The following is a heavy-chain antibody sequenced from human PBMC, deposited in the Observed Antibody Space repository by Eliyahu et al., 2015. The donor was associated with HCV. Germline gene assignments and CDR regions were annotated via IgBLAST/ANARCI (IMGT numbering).Heavy chain of an antibody. Sequence: EVQLVESGGGLVQPGRSLKLSCAASGFXFXDXXXHWVRQAPGKGLGWVSGISWNSDSIGYADSVKGRFTISRDNAKNSLYLQMNSLRAEDTALYYCAKDFRYCSGGSCYHTRYYYGLDVWGQGTTVTVSS. V-gene: IGHV3-9*01. D-gene: IGHD2-15*01. CDR1: GFXFXDXX. J-gene: IGHJ6*02. CDR3: AKDFRYCSGGSCYHTRYYYGLDV. CDR2: ISWNSDSI.